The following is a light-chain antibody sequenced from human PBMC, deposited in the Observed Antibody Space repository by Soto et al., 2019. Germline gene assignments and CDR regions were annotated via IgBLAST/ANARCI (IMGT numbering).Light chain of an antibody. Sequence: DIQLTQSPSTLSASGGDRVTITCRASQSISSWLSWYQQKPGKAPNLLIYKTSNLESGVPSRFSGSGSGTAFPLTISSLQPDDFATYYCQYYNDYCWTFGQGTKVEIK. V-gene: IGKV1-5*03. CDR2: KTS. CDR3: QYYNDYCWT. J-gene: IGKJ1*01. CDR1: QSISSW.